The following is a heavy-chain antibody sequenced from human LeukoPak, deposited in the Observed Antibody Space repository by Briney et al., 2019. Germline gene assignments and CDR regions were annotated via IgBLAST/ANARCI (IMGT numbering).Heavy chain of an antibody. Sequence: GGSLRLSCAASGFTVSSNYMSWVRQAPGKGLEWVSVIYSGGSTYYADSVKGRFTISRDNSKNTLYLQMNSLRAEDTAVYYCAGNGYSYGYGIDYRGQGTLVTVSS. CDR1: GFTVSSNY. J-gene: IGHJ4*02. D-gene: IGHD5-18*01. V-gene: IGHV3-53*01. CDR3: AGNGYSYGYGIDY. CDR2: IYSGGST.